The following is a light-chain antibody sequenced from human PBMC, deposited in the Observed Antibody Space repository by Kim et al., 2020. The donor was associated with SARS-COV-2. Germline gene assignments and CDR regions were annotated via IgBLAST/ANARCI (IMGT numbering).Light chain of an antibody. J-gene: IGKJ4*01. CDR3: QQRSSWPLT. Sequence: LSPGERAPLSCRASQSVGNYLAWYQHKPGQAPRLLIYDASTRAIGIPARFSGSGSGTDFTLTISSLEPEDFALYYCQQRSSWPLTFGGGTKVDIK. CDR1: QSVGNY. CDR2: DAS. V-gene: IGKV3-11*01.